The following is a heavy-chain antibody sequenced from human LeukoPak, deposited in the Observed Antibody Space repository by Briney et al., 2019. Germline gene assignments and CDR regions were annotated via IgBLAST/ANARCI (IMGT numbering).Heavy chain of an antibody. Sequence: ASVKVSCKASGYIFTSYVLHWVREAPGQGLEWMGWINTNTGNPTYAQGFTGRFVFSLDTSVSTAYLQISSLKADDTAMYYCARGDYETHGYQTRWGQGTLVTVSS. CDR3: ARGDYETHGYQTR. CDR2: INTNTGNP. D-gene: IGHD3-22*01. CDR1: GYIFTSYV. J-gene: IGHJ4*02. V-gene: IGHV7-4-1*02.